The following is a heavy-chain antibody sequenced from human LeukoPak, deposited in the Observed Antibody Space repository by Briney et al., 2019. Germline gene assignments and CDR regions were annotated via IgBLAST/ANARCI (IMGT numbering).Heavy chain of an antibody. CDR2: ISGSGGST. D-gene: IGHD6-13*01. V-gene: IGHV3-23*01. CDR3: ARLGYGSTWGERYYFDY. CDR1: GFTFSSYA. Sequence: GGSLRLSCAASGFTFSSYAMSWVRQAPGKGLEWVSAISGSGGSTYYADSVKGRFTISRDNSKNTLYLQMNSLRADDTAVYYCARLGYGSTWGERYYFDYWGQGTLVTVSP. J-gene: IGHJ4*02.